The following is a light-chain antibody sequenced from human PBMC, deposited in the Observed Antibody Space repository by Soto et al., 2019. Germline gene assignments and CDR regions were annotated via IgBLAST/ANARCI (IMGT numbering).Light chain of an antibody. CDR3: QSYDSSLSSSV. CDR2: GDN. V-gene: IGLV1-40*01. CDR1: RSNIGAPYD. J-gene: IGLJ3*02. Sequence: QSVLTQPPSVSGAPGQRVTISCTGSRSNIGAPYDVHWYQQLPGTAPKLLIYGDNLRPAGVPDRFSGSKSGTSASLVITGLHAEDEADYFCQSYDSSLSSSVFGGGTKLTVL.